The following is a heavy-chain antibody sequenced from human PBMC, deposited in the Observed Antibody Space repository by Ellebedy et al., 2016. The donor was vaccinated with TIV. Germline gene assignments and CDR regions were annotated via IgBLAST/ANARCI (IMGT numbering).Heavy chain of an antibody. V-gene: IGHV3-7*01. CDR3: ARLGGSGWSREY. J-gene: IGHJ4*02. Sequence: GGSLRLSCTASGFTFSDYWMSWVRQAPGEGLEWVANIKQDGSEKYYVDSVEGRFTISRDNAKNSLYLQMNSLRAEDTAVYYWARLGGSGWSREYWGQGTLVTGFS. CDR1: GFTFSDYW. CDR2: IKQDGSEK. D-gene: IGHD6-13*01.